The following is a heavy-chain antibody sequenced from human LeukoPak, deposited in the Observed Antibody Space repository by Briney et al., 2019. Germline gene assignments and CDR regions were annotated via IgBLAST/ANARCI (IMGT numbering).Heavy chain of an antibody. V-gene: IGHV3-9*01. CDR2: ISWNSGSI. CDR3: AKGEREFYYDSNTAFDI. D-gene: IGHD3-22*01. Sequence: GGSLRLSCAASGFTFDDYAMHWVRQAPGKGLEWVSGISWNSGSIGYADSVKGRFTISRDNAKNSLYLQMNSLRAEDTALYYCAKGEREFYYDSNTAFDIWGQGTMVTVSS. J-gene: IGHJ3*02. CDR1: GFTFDDYA.